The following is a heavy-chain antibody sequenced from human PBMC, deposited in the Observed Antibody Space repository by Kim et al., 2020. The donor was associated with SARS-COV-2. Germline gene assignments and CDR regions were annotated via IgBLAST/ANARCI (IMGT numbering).Heavy chain of an antibody. CDR2: IYYSGST. Sequence: SETLSLTCTVSGGSISSSSYYWGWIRQPPGKGLEWIGSIYYSGSTYYNPSLKSRVTISVDTSKNQFSLKLSSVTAADTAVYYCARHHITDLYYYYMDVWGEGTTVTVSS. J-gene: IGHJ6*03. V-gene: IGHV4-39*01. CDR3: ARHHITDLYYYYMDV. D-gene: IGHD3-3*01. CDR1: GGSISSSSYY.